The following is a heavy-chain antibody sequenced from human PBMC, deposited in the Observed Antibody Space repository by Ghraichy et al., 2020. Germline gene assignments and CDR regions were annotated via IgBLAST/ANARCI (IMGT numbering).Heavy chain of an antibody. CDR3: ARVPYMIRGVIPIYYYYGMDV. CDR2: INHSGST. D-gene: IGHD3-10*01. Sequence: SQTLSLTCAVYGGSFSGYYWSWIRQPPEKGLEWIGEINHSGSTNYNPSLKTRLTISVDMSKNQFSLKLSSVTAADTSVYYCARVPYMIRGVIPIYYYYGMDVWGQGTTVTVSS. V-gene: IGHV4-34*01. J-gene: IGHJ6*02. CDR1: GGSFSGYY.